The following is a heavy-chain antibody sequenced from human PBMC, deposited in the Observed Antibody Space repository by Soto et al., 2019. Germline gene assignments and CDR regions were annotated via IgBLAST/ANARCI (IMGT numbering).Heavy chain of an antibody. CDR2: ISAYNSNT. V-gene: IGHV1-18*01. Sequence: RASVKVSCKASGYTFTSYGISWVRQAPGQGLEWMGWISAYNSNTNYAQKLQGRVTMTTDTSTSTAYMELRSLRSDDTAVYYCARSLYGDYSEYFQHWGQGTLVTVSS. CDR1: GYTFTSYG. J-gene: IGHJ1*01. CDR3: ARSLYGDYSEYFQH. D-gene: IGHD4-17*01.